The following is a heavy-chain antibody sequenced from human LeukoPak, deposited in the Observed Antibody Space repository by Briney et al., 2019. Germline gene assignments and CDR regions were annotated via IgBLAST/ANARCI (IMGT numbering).Heavy chain of an antibody. J-gene: IGHJ4*02. CDR1: GFPVSSNY. V-gene: IGHV3-66*01. Sequence: GSSLRLSCAASGFPVSSNYTSCLRHAPGKGLEWVSIIYSGGSTYYTDSVGGKFIISRDISKNTLYLQMNSLRAEDTAVYYCARVGDCGRASCYAIDYWRQGTLVTVSS. D-gene: IGHD2-2*01. CDR2: IYSGGST. CDR3: ARVGDCGRASCYAIDY.